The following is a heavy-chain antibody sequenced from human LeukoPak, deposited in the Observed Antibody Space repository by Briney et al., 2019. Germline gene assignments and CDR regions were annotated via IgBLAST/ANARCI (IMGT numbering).Heavy chain of an antibody. CDR3: AGRYDSSGYPLH. CDR1: GFTFSSYE. J-gene: IGHJ4*02. CDR2: ISSSGSTT. V-gene: IGHV3-48*03. D-gene: IGHD3-22*01. Sequence: GGSLRLSCAASGFTFSSYEMNWVRQAPGKGLEWVSYISSSGSTTYYADSVKGRFTISRDNSKNTLYLQMNSLRAEDTAVYYCAGRYDSSGYPLHWGQGTLATVSS.